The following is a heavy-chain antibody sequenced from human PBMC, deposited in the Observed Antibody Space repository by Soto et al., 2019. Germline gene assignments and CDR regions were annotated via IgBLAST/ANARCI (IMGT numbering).Heavy chain of an antibody. CDR3: VLVDNYVTTTPQDV. D-gene: IGHD3-16*01. CDR2: ISPYTGNT. CDR1: GYIFVNYG. V-gene: IGHV1-18*01. Sequence: QVQLVQSGDEVKKPGASVKVSCKASGYIFVNYGIAWVRQAPRQGLEWMGWISPYTGNTHSASKVQGRLTMTTDTSTITAYMDLGSLTSDDTAVYYLVLVDNYVTTTPQDVWGQGTTVTVSS. J-gene: IGHJ6*02.